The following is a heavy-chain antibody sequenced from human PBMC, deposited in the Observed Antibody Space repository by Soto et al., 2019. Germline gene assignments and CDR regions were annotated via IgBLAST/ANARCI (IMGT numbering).Heavy chain of an antibody. CDR3: ARDYVFGPCYYGMDV. D-gene: IGHD3-16*01. J-gene: IGHJ6*02. V-gene: IGHV1-2*04. CDR1: GYTFTGYY. CDR2: INPNSGGT. Sequence: ASVKVSCKASGYTFTGYYMHWVRQAPGQGLEWMGWINPNSGGTNYAQKFQGWVTMTRDTSISPAYMELSRLRSDDTAVSYCARDYVFGPCYYGMDVWGQGSTVTISS.